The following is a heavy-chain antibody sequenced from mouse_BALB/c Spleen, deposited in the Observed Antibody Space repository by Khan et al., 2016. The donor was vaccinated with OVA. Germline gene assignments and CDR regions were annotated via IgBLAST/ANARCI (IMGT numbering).Heavy chain of an antibody. CDR2: ILPGSGRN. CDR3: ARGNYYGRSSWFGY. CDR1: GYTFSSYW. V-gene: IGHV1-9*01. Sequence: QVQLQQSGAELMKPGASVKISCKATGYTFSSYWIEWVKQRPGHGLEWIGEILPGSGRNNYNEKFKGKATFTADTSSNTAYMQLSHLTSDASAVYYCARGNYYGRSSWFGYWGQGTLFTVSA. D-gene: IGHD1-1*01. J-gene: IGHJ3*01.